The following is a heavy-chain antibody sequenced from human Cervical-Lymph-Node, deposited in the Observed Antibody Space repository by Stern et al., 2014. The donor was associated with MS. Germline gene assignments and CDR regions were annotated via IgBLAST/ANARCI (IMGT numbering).Heavy chain of an antibody. V-gene: IGHV1-3*01. CDR2: IIPGSGNP. CDR3: TRAYYGSKFGY. Sequence: QVQLVQSGAEVKKPGASVKVACEASGYTFTSFAIHWVRQAPGQRLEWLGWIIPGSGNPNYSQRYQGRVTITKDTSASTVYMKMSSLRSEDTAVYYCTRAYYGSKFGYWGQGTLVTVSS. CDR1: GYTFTSFA. D-gene: IGHD3-16*01. J-gene: IGHJ4*02.